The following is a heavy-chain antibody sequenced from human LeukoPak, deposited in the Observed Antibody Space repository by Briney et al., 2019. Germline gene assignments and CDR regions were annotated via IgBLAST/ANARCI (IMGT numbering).Heavy chain of an antibody. CDR2: ISGSGGST. CDR3: AKPQDPCSSTSCSISPFDP. V-gene: IGHV3-23*01. Sequence: GGSLRLSCAASGLTFSSYAMSWVRQAPGKGLEWVSAISGSGGSTYYADSVKGRFTISRDNSKNTLYLQMNSLRAEDTAVYYCAKPQDPCSSTSCSISPFDPWGQGTLVTVSS. D-gene: IGHD2-2*01. CDR1: GLTFSSYA. J-gene: IGHJ5*02.